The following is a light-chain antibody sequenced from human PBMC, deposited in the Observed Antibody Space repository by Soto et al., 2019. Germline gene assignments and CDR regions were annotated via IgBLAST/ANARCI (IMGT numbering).Light chain of an antibody. CDR1: QSISSW. J-gene: IGKJ1*01. CDR3: QQYNNSPWT. Sequence: DIQMTQSPSTLSASVGDRVTITCRASQSISSWLAWYQQKPGKAPKLLIYDAASLESGVPSRFSGSGSGTEFTLTISSLQPDDFAAYYCQQYNNSPWTFGQGTKVDIK. CDR2: DAA. V-gene: IGKV1-5*01.